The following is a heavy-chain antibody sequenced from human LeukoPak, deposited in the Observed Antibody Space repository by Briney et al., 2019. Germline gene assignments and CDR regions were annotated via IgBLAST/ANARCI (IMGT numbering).Heavy chain of an antibody. CDR3: AKRGVVIRVILVGFHKEAYYFDS. V-gene: IGHV3-23*01. CDR1: GITLSNYG. Sequence: GGSLRLSCAVSGITLSNYGMSWVRQAPGKGLEWVAGISDSGGSTNYAASVKGRFTISRDNPKNTLYLQLTRLRAEDTAVYFCAKRGVVIRVILVGFHKEAYYFDSWGQGALVTVSS. D-gene: IGHD3-22*01. J-gene: IGHJ4*02. CDR2: ISDSGGST.